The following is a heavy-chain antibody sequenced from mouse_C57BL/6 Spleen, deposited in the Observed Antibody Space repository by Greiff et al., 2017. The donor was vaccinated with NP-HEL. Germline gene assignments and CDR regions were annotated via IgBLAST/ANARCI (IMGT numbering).Heavy chain of an antibody. Sequence: EVQLQQSGAELVRPGASVKLSCTASGFNIKDDYMHWVKQRPEQGLEWIGWIDPENGDTEYASKFQGKATITADTSSNTAYLQLSSLTSEDTAVYYCTTGSTMVTTEFDYWGQSTTLTVSS. D-gene: IGHD2-2*01. V-gene: IGHV14-4*01. CDR3: TTGSTMVTTEFDY. CDR2: IDPENGDT. CDR1: GFNIKDDY. J-gene: IGHJ2*01.